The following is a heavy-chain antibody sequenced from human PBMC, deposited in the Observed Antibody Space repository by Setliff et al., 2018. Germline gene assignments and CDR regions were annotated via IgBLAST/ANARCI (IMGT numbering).Heavy chain of an antibody. J-gene: IGHJ4*02. CDR2: IGHTGSI. CDR1: GYSISSGYI. V-gene: IGHV4-38-2*02. Sequence: SETLSLTCTVSGYSISSGYIWGWIRQPPGKGLEWVGNIGHTGSINYNPSLKSRLTISRDTSKNQVSLKLNSVTATDTAVYYCARDLGHGGDSDYWGQGIQVPVSS. D-gene: IGHD2-21*02. CDR3: ARDLGHGGDSDY.